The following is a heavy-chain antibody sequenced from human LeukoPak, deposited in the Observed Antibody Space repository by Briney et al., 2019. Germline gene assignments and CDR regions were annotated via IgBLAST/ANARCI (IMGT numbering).Heavy chain of an antibody. J-gene: IGHJ6*02. CDR2: INPSGGST. D-gene: IGHD2-2*02. CDR3: ATTICTSCYTPYYYYGMDV. V-gene: IGHV1-46*01. Sequence: ASVKVSCRASGYTFTSYYMHWVRQAPGQGLEWMGIINPSGGSTSYAQKFQGRVTMTEDTSTDTAYMELSSLRSEDTAVYYCATTICTSCYTPYYYYGMDVWGQGTTVTVSS. CDR1: GYTFTSYY.